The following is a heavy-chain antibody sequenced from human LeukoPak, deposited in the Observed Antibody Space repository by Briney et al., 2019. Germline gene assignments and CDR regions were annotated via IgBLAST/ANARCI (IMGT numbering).Heavy chain of an antibody. CDR2: INHSGST. Sequence: SETLSLTCAVYGGSFSGYYWSWIRQPPGKGLEWIGEINHSGSTNYNPSLKSQVTISVDTSKNQFSLKLSSVTAADTAVYYCARVGRYSSSWYGGRRRRNWFDPWGQGTLVTVSS. CDR3: ARVGRYSSSWYGGRRRRNWFDP. J-gene: IGHJ5*02. D-gene: IGHD6-13*01. V-gene: IGHV4-34*01. CDR1: GGSFSGYY.